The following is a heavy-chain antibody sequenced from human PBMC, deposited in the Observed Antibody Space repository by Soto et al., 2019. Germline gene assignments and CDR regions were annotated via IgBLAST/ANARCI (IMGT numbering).Heavy chain of an antibody. D-gene: IGHD3-22*01. CDR3: VRHFRADSSGYRRLDP. J-gene: IGHJ5*02. CDR1: GYTFGNYW. CDR2: IYPVDSDT. Sequence: GQLLRVSCKGAGYTFGNYWIGCVRKMPGKGLEWMGIIYPVDSDTRYSPSFQGQVTISVDRSISTAYLQWSSLKASDTAMYYCVRHFRADSSGYRRLDPWGQGTLLTVSS. V-gene: IGHV5-51*01.